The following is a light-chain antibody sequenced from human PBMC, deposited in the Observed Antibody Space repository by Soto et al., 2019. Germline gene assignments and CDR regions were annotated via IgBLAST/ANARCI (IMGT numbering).Light chain of an antibody. CDR3: SSYTRTNTRV. V-gene: IGLV2-14*01. Sequence: QSALTQPASVSGSPGQSITISCTGTSSDVGGYDYVSWYQHHPGKAPKLMIYEVNNRPSGVSNRFSGSKSGNTASLTISGLQAEDEADCFCSSYTRTNTRVFGGGTKLTVL. J-gene: IGLJ3*02. CDR1: SSDVGGYDY. CDR2: EVN.